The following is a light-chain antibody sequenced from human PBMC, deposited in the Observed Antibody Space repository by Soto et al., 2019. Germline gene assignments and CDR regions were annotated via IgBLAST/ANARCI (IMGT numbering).Light chain of an antibody. CDR2: DVS. CDR1: SGDVGAYEF. Sequence: QPALTQPASVSGSPGQSIAISCTGTSGDVGAYEFVSWHQQHPGKAPKLMIYDVSRRPSGVSDRFSGSKSGNTASLIISGLQAEDEADYYCSSFTGGSTSYVFGTGTKVTVL. CDR3: SSFTGGSTSYV. J-gene: IGLJ1*01. V-gene: IGLV2-14*01.